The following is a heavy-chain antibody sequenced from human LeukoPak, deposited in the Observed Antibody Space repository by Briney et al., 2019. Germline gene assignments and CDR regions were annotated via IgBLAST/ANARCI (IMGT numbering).Heavy chain of an antibody. CDR3: ARFGGGWWYNDY. CDR1: GGSITSYY. CDR2: IYHNGNS. J-gene: IGHJ4*02. Sequence: SETLSLTCAVSGGSITSYYWNWIRQPPGKGLEWIGDIYHNGNSKYNPSLNSRVPISIYTSKNQFPLKLSFVTAADTAADFCARFGGGWWYNDYWGRGTLATVSS. V-gene: IGHV4-59*01. D-gene: IGHD2-15*01.